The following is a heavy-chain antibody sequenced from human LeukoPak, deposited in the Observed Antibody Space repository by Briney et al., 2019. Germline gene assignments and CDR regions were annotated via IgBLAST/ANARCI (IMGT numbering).Heavy chain of an antibody. Sequence: ASVKVSCKASGYTFTSYYMHWVRQAPGQGLEWMGIINPSGGSTSYAQKFQGRVTMTRDTSTSTVYMELSSLRSEDTAVYYCARDLGFNYDSSGYYDFDYWGQGTLVTVSS. D-gene: IGHD3-22*01. J-gene: IGHJ4*02. V-gene: IGHV1-46*01. CDR1: GYTFTSYY. CDR3: ARDLGFNYDSSGYYDFDY. CDR2: INPSGGST.